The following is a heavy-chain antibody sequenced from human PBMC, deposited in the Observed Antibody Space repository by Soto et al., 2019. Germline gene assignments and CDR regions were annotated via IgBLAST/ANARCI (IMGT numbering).Heavy chain of an antibody. Sequence: SETLSLTCAVYGGSFSGYYWSWIRRPPGKGLEWIGEINHSESTNYNPSLKSRVTISVDTSKNQFSLKLSSVTAADTAVYYCARDDFWSGYYYFDYWGQGTLVTVSS. J-gene: IGHJ4*02. CDR1: GGSFSGYY. D-gene: IGHD3-3*01. V-gene: IGHV4-34*01. CDR3: ARDDFWSGYYYFDY. CDR2: INHSEST.